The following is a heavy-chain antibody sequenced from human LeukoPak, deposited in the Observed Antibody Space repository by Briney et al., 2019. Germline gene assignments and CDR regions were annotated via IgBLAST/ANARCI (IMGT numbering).Heavy chain of an antibody. CDR3: ARDANNWSDNGGFDY. V-gene: IGHV1-69*13. D-gene: IGHD1-1*01. Sequence: SVKVSCKASGGTFSSYAISWVRQAPGQGLEWMGGIIPIFGTANYAQKFQGRVTITADESTSTAYMELSSLRSEDTAVYYCARDANNWSDNGGFDYWGQGTLSPSPQ. CDR2: IIPIFGTA. J-gene: IGHJ4*02. CDR1: GGTFSSYA.